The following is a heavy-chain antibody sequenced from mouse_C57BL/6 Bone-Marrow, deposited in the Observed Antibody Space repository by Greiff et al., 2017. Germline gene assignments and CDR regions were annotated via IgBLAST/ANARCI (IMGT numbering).Heavy chain of an antibody. CDR3: ANLDSSGYVKAIDY. CDR1: GYTFTSYT. D-gene: IGHD3-2*02. Sequence: VKLQESGAELARPGASVKMSCKASGYTFTSYTMHWVKQRPGQGLEWIGYINPSSGYTKYNQKFKDKATLTADKSSSTAYMQLSSLTSEDSAVYYCANLDSSGYVKAIDYWGQGTSVTVSS. V-gene: IGHV1-4*01. CDR2: INPSSGYT. J-gene: IGHJ4*01.